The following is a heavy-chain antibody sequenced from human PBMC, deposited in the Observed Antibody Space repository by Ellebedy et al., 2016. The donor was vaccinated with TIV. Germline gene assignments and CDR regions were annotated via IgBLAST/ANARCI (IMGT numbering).Heavy chain of an antibody. D-gene: IGHD5-18*01. Sequence: GESLKISXVASGFTFSEHSMHWVRQAPGKGLEWVAVIWYDGILTYYGDSIKGRFSISRDNANNTLYLQMDSLRAEDTAVYYCARDVHTAVAPYFAYWGQGTLVTVSS. J-gene: IGHJ4*02. CDR2: IWYDGILT. CDR1: GFTFSEHS. CDR3: ARDVHTAVAPYFAY. V-gene: IGHV3-33*01.